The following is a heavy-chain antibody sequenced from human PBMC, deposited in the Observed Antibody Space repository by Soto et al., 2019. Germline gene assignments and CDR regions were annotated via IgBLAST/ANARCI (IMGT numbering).Heavy chain of an antibody. CDR3: GNQEMATMTFDY. CDR2: ISGSGGST. D-gene: IGHD5-12*01. Sequence: EVQLLESGGGLVQPGGSLSLSCAASGFTFSSYAMSWVRQAPGQGLEWVSAISGSGGSTYYADSVKGRFTISRDNSKNTLYLQMNSLRAEDTAVYYCGNQEMATMTFDYWGQGTLVTVSS. V-gene: IGHV3-23*01. CDR1: GFTFSSYA. J-gene: IGHJ4*02.